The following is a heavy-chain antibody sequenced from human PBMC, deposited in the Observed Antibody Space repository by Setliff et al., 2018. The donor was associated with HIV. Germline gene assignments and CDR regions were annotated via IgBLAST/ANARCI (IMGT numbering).Heavy chain of an antibody. CDR3: AAWGPRYSYAPYFFDS. CDR1: GGSISPYY. V-gene: IGHV4-59*01. Sequence: SETLSLTCTVSGGSISPYYWSWIRQPPGRGLEWIGFIYYNGNTIYSPSLKSRVTISLDSSKDQFSLKLTSVTAADAAVYYCAAWGPRYSYAPYFFDSWGQGTLVTVSS. D-gene: IGHD5-18*01. J-gene: IGHJ4*02. CDR2: IYYNGNT.